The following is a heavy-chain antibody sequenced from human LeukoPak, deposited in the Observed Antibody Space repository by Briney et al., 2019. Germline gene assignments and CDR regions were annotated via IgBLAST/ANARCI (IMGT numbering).Heavy chain of an antibody. D-gene: IGHD1-26*01. CDR2: IIPIFGTA. J-gene: IGHJ5*02. Sequence: ASVKVSCKASGGTFSSYAISWVRQAPGQGLEWMGGIIPIFGTANYAQKFQGRVTMTRDMSTSTVYMELSSLRSEDTAVYYCARDRSGSYYDLVWFDPWGQGTLVTVSS. V-gene: IGHV1-69*05. CDR3: ARDRSGSYYDLVWFDP. CDR1: GGTFSSYA.